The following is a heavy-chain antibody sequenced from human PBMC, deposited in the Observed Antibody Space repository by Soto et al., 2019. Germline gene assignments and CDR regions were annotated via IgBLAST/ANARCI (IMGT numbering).Heavy chain of an antibody. V-gene: IGHV1-46*03. CDR2: INPSGGST. D-gene: IGHD5-12*01. CDR1: GYTFTSYY. Sequence: QVQLVQSGAEVKKPGASVKVSCKASGYTFTSYYMHWVRQAPRQGLEWMGIINPSGGSTSYAQKFQGRVTMTRDTSTSTVYMELSSLRSEDTAVYYCARWGLIVATIGNYYFDYWGQGTLVTVSS. J-gene: IGHJ4*02. CDR3: ARWGLIVATIGNYYFDY.